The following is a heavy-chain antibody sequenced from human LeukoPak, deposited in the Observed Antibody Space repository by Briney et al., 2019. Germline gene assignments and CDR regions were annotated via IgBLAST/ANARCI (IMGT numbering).Heavy chain of an antibody. CDR1: GGSFSGYY. Sequence: SETLSLTCAVYGGSFSGYYWSWIRQPPGKGLEWIGEINHSGSTNYNPSLRSRVTISVDTSKNQFSLKLSSVTAADTAVYYCARGWMGYYGDFLFDYWGQGTLVTVSS. CDR2: INHSGST. D-gene: IGHD4-17*01. J-gene: IGHJ4*02. V-gene: IGHV4-34*01. CDR3: ARGWMGYYGDFLFDY.